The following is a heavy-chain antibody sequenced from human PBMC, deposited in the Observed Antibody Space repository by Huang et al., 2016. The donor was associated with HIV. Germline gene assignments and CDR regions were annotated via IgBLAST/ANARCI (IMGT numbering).Heavy chain of an antibody. J-gene: IGHJ3*02. D-gene: IGHD3-22*01. Sequence: QLQLQGSGPGLVKPSETLSLTCTVSGGSITSSSYYWGWIRQPPGKGLEWVGSIYESASTDYNPSLKSRVTVSVDTSKNQFSLKLSSVTAADTAVYYCARHFSYYDSSGYTPWDAFDIWGQGTMVTVSS. CDR1: GGSITSSSYY. CDR3: ARHFSYYDSSGYTPWDAFDI. CDR2: IYESAST. V-gene: IGHV4-39*01.